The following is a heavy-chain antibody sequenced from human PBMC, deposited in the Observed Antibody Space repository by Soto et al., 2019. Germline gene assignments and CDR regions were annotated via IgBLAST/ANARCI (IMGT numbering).Heavy chain of an antibody. CDR3: ARDGCSGGSCYRRQAFDI. D-gene: IGHD2-15*01. V-gene: IGHV1-69*01. CDR2: IIPIFGTA. J-gene: IGHJ3*02. Sequence: QGLEWMGGIIPIFGTANYAQKFQGRVTITADESTSTAYMELSSLRSEDTAVYYCARDGCSGGSCYRRQAFDIWGQGTMVTVSS.